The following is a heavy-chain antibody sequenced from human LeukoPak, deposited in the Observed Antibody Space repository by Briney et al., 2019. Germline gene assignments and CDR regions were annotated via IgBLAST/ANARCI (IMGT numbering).Heavy chain of an antibody. CDR3: AKDQAVAGPSDY. Sequence: GGSLRLSCVASGFTSINYAMSWVRQAPGKGLEWVSAISGSGGSTYYADSVKGRFTISRDNSKNTLYLQMNSLRAEDTAVYYCAKDQAVAGPSDYWGQGTLVTVSS. CDR1: GFTSINYA. V-gene: IGHV3-23*01. D-gene: IGHD6-19*01. CDR2: ISGSGGST. J-gene: IGHJ4*02.